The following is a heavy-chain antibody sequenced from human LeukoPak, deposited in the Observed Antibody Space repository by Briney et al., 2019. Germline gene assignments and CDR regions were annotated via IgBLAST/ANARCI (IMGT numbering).Heavy chain of an antibody. CDR1: GGSISSYY. J-gene: IGHJ5*02. CDR2: IYYSGST. V-gene: IGHV4-59*01. D-gene: IGHD2-15*01. CDR3: ARVGGCNGGSCYPHWFDP. Sequence: SETLSLTCTVSGGSISSYYWSWIRQPPGKGLEWIGYIYYSGSTNYNPSLKSRVTISVDTSKNQFSLKLSSVTAADTAVYYCARVGGCNGGSCYPHWFDPWGQGTLVTVSS.